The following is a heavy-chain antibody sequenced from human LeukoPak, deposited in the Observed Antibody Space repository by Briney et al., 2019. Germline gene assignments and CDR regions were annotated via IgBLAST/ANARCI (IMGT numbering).Heavy chain of an antibody. CDR3: ARGWTPEDSSWFFYRKDWFDP. J-gene: IGHJ5*02. V-gene: IGHV3-48*03. CDR1: GFTFSSYE. Sequence: PGGSLRLSCAASGFTFSSYEMNWVRQAPGKGLEWISYISASGTITHYADSVEGRFTISRDNAKNSLYLQMNSLRAEDTAVYYCARGWTPEDSSWFFYRKDWFDPWGQGTLVTVSS. CDR2: ISASGTIT. D-gene: IGHD6-13*01.